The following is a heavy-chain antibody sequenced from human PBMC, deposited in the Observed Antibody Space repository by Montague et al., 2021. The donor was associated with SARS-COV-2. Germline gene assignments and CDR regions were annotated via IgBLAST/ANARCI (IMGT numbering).Heavy chain of an antibody. CDR1: GGSVSSGSYY. D-gene: IGHD3-22*01. V-gene: IGHV4-61*01. Sequence: ETLSLTCTVSGGSVSSGSYYWSWIRQPPGKGLEWIGYIYYSGSTNYNPSLKSRVTISIDTSKNQFSLKLSSVTAADTAVYYCARVLTWDSSGPYSENFDYWGQGTLVTVSS. CDR3: ARVLTWDSSGPYSENFDY. CDR2: IYYSGST. J-gene: IGHJ4*02.